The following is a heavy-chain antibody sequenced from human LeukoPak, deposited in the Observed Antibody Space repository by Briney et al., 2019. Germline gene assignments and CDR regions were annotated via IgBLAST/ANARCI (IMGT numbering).Heavy chain of an antibody. CDR1: GYTFTVYY. CDR2: INPNSGDT. V-gene: IGHV1-2*02. D-gene: IGHD3-3*01. J-gene: IGHJ4*02. Sequence: ASVKVSCKASGYTFTVYYVHCVRQAPGQGPGWMGWINPNSGDTYYAQKFQGRVTTTRDTSLTTAYMGQSSLRSDSTAVYYCAKDGTRHGLSSGYWYLDYWGQGTLVTVSS. CDR3: AKDGTRHGLSSGYWYLDY.